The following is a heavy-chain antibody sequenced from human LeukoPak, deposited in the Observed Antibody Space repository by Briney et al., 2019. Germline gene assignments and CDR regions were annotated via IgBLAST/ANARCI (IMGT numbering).Heavy chain of an antibody. J-gene: IGHJ6*02. CDR2: INADNGNT. D-gene: IGHD3-10*01. Sequence: GASVKVSCKASGYSLNSYIMQWVRQAPGQRLEWMGWINADNGNTKYSQKFQGRVTITRDTPARTAYMELSSLRSEDTAVYYCARAVVRGVIGYYYGMDVWGQGTTVTVSS. CDR1: GYSLNSYI. V-gene: IGHV1-3*01. CDR3: ARAVVRGVIGYYYGMDV.